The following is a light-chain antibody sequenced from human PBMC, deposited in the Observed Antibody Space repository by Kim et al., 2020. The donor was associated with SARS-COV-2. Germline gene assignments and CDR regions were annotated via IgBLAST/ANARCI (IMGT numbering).Light chain of an antibody. CDR2: QDS. CDR1: KLGDKY. Sequence: SYELTQPPSVSVSPGQTASITCSGDKLGDKYACWYQQKPGQSPVLVIYQDSKRPSGIPERFSGSNSGNTATLTISGTQAMDEAVYYCQAWDSSTAEVFGGGTQLTVL. V-gene: IGLV3-1*01. CDR3: QAWDSSTAEV. J-gene: IGLJ2*01.